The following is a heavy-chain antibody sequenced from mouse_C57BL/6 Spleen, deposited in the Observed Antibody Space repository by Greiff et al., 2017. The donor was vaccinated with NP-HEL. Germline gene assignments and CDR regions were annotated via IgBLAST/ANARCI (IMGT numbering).Heavy chain of an antibody. CDR1: GYTFTNYY. J-gene: IGHJ4*01. CDR2: INPNNGGT. Sequence: EVQLQQSGPELVKPGASVKISCKASGYTFTNYYMNWVKQSHGKSLEWIGDINPNNGGTSYNEKFKGKATLTVDKSSSTAYMKLRSLTSEDSAVYYCARERFLAMDYWGQGTSVTVSS. CDR3: ARERFLAMDY. V-gene: IGHV1-26*01.